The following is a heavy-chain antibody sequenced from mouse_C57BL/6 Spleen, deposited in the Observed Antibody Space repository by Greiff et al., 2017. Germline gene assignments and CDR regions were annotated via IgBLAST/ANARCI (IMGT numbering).Heavy chain of an antibody. Sequence: VKLQQSGAELVKPGASVKMSCKASGYTFTTYPIEWMKQNHGKSLEWIGNFHPYNDDTKHNEKFKGKDTLTVEKSSSTVYLELSRLTSDDSAVYYCARRYYYGSSPHFDYWGQGTTLTVSS. CDR2: FHPYNDDT. J-gene: IGHJ2*01. V-gene: IGHV1-47*01. CDR3: ARRYYYGSSPHFDY. D-gene: IGHD1-1*01. CDR1: GYTFTTYP.